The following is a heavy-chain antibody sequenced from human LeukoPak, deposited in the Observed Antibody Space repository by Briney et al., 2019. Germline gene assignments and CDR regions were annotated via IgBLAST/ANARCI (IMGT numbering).Heavy chain of an antibody. Sequence: ASVKVSCKASGYTFTSYYMHWVRQAPGQGLEWMGIINPSGGSTSYAQKFQGRVTMTRDMSTSTVYMELSSLRSEDTAVYYCASRRIVGATTGAFDIWGQGTMVAVSS. J-gene: IGHJ3*02. CDR3: ASRRIVGATTGAFDI. D-gene: IGHD1-26*01. CDR2: INPSGGST. V-gene: IGHV1-46*01. CDR1: GYTFTSYY.